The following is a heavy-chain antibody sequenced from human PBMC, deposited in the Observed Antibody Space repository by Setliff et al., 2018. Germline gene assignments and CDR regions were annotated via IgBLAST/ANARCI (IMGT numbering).Heavy chain of an antibody. CDR2: IYYSGST. CDR3: AREHGYSYGQTYYYYGMDV. J-gene: IGHJ6*01. V-gene: IGHV4-59*01. CDR1: GGSISGYY. D-gene: IGHD5-18*01. Sequence: PSETLSLTCTVSGGSISGYYWSWIRQPPGKGLEWIGYIYYSGSTNYNPSLKSRVTISVDTSKNQFSLKLSSVTAADTAVYYCAREHGYSYGQTYYYYGMDVWG.